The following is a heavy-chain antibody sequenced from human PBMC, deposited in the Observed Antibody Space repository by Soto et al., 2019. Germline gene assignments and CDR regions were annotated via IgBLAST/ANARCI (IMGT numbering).Heavy chain of an antibody. Sequence: GGSLRLSCAASGVSFSNAWMNWVRQAPGKGLEWVGRIKSKSGGGTTDYAAPVKGRFTISRDDSTSTVFLQMNSLQTEDTAVYFCATRYCTNGVCFGAMDVWGPGT. CDR2: IKSKSGGGTT. CDR1: GVSFSNAW. CDR3: ATRYCTNGVCFGAMDV. J-gene: IGHJ6*02. D-gene: IGHD2-8*01. V-gene: IGHV3-15*07.